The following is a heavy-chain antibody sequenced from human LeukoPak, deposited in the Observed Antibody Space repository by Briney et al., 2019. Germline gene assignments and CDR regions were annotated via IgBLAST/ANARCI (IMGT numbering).Heavy chain of an antibody. Sequence: ASVKVSCKASGYTFTGYYMHWVRQAPGQGLEWMGWINPNSGGTNYAQEFQGRVTMTRDTSISTAYMELSRLRSDDTAVYYCAREYYYGSGGGWGAFDIWGQGTMVTVSS. CDR3: AREYYYGSGGGWGAFDI. CDR1: GYTFTGYY. V-gene: IGHV1-2*02. J-gene: IGHJ3*02. CDR2: INPNSGGT. D-gene: IGHD3-10*01.